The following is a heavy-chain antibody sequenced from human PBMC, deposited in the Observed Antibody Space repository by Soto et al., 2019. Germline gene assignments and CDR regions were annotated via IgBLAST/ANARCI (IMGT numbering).Heavy chain of an antibody. CDR2: IIPIFSRT. D-gene: IGHD2-15*01. Sequence: QVQLVQSGTEVKEPGASVKLSCKASGGSFSTSSFVWVRQGPGQGLEWMGGIIPIFSRTNLAQKFQGRVTFGADESTRTTYMELRSLTSADTAIYYCARDVVRSTAGDSWGQGTLVTVSS. V-gene: IGHV1-69*01. CDR3: ARDVVRSTAGDS. CDR1: GGSFSTSS. J-gene: IGHJ4*02.